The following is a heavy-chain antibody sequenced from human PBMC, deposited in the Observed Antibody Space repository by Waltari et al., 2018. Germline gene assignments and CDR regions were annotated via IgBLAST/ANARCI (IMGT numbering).Heavy chain of an antibody. V-gene: IGHV3-11*06. CDR1: GSTSSDYY. Sequence: QVQLVESGGDLVRPGGSLRLPCAASGSTSSDYYMTWVRQAPGKGLEWVSYISSSSSHTDYANSVKGRFTISRDNAKNSLYLQMNSLRAEDTAVYYCARGASDSDYWGQGTLVTVSS. D-gene: IGHD6-19*01. CDR3: ARGASDSDY. J-gene: IGHJ4*02. CDR2: ISSSSSHT.